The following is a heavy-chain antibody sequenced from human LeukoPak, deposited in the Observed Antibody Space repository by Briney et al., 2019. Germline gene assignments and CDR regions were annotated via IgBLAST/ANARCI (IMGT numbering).Heavy chain of an antibody. Sequence: GGSLRLSCAASGFTFDDYAMHWVRQAPGKGLEWVSGISWNSGSIGYADSVKGRFTISRDNAKNSLYLQMNSLRAEDTALYYCAKDALPTIFGVIVPWGQGTLVTVSS. D-gene: IGHD3-3*01. V-gene: IGHV3-9*01. CDR3: AKDALPTIFGVIVP. CDR1: GFTFDDYA. CDR2: ISWNSGSI. J-gene: IGHJ5*02.